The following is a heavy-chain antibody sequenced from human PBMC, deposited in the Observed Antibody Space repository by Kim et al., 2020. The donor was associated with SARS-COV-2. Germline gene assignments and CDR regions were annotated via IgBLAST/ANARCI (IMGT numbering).Heavy chain of an antibody. Sequence: GGSLRLSCAASGFTFSSYGMHWVRQAPGKGLEWVAVISYDGSNKYYADSVKGRFTISRDNSKNTLYLQMNSLRAEDTAVYYCAKGSLVVVTGDGMDVWGQGTTVTVSS. V-gene: IGHV3-30*18. J-gene: IGHJ6*02. CDR1: GFTFSSYG. D-gene: IGHD2-21*02. CDR3: AKGSLVVVTGDGMDV. CDR2: ISYDGSNK.